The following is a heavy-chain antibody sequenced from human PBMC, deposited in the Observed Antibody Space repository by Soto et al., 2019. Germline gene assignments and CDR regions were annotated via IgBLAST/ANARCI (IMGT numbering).Heavy chain of an antibody. Sequence: ASVKVSCKASGGTFSSYTISWVRQAPGQGLEWMGRIIPILGIANYAQKFQGRVTITADKSTSTAYMELSSLRSEDTAVYYCARGTWAVGDFYYFDYWGQGTLVTVSS. J-gene: IGHJ4*02. D-gene: IGHD4-17*01. V-gene: IGHV1-69*02. CDR1: GGTFSSYT. CDR3: ARGTWAVGDFYYFDY. CDR2: IIPILGIA.